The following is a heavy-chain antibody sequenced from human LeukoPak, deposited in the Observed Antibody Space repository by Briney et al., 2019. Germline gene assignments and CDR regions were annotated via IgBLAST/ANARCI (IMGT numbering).Heavy chain of an antibody. CDR3: AREYGSSWAFDY. Sequence: GGSLRLSCAASGFTFDDYGMSWVRQAPGKGLEWVSGFNWNGVSTGYADSVKGRFTISRDNAKNSLYLQMNSLRAEDTALYFCAREYGSSWAFDYWGQGTLVTVSS. D-gene: IGHD6-13*01. J-gene: IGHJ4*02. V-gene: IGHV3-20*04. CDR1: GFTFDDYG. CDR2: FNWNGVST.